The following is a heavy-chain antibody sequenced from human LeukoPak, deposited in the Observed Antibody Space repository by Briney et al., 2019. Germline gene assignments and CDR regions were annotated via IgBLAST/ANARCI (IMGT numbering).Heavy chain of an antibody. CDR3: AREGPPDAFDI. CDR1: GFTFSNAW. V-gene: IGHV4-4*02. J-gene: IGHJ3*02. Sequence: GSLRLSCAASGFTFSNAWMSWVRQAPGKGLEWVGEIYHSGSTNYNPSLKSRVTISVDKSKNQFSLKLSSVTAADTAVYYCAREGPPDAFDIWGQGTMVTVSS. CDR2: IYHSGST.